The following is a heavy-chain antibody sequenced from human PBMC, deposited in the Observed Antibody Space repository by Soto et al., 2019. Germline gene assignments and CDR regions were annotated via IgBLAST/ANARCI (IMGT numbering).Heavy chain of an antibody. CDR1: GFTFDDYA. V-gene: IGHV3-9*01. CDR3: AKDFHKAAAGTAHDFEY. J-gene: IGHJ4*02. CDR2: ISWNSGSI. D-gene: IGHD6-13*01. Sequence: EVQLVESGGGLVQPGRSLRLSCAASGFTFDDYAMHWVRQAPGKGLEWVSGISWNSGSIGYADSVKGRFTISRDNAKNSLYLQMNSLRAEDTALYYCAKDFHKAAAGTAHDFEYWGQGTLVTVSS.